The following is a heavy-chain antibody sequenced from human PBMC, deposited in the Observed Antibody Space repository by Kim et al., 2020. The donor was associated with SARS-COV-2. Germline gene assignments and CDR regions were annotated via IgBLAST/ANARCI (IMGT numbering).Heavy chain of an antibody. J-gene: IGHJ5*02. CDR2: ISWNSGSI. Sequence: GGSLRLSCAASGFTFGDYAMHWVRQAPGKGLEWVSGISWNSGSIGYADSVKGRFTISRDNAKNSLYLQMNSLRAEDTALYYCAKDFGRHRGSLATSAAGGFDPWGQGTLVTVSS. D-gene: IGHD6-25*01. CDR3: AKDFGRHRGSLATSAAGGFDP. V-gene: IGHV3-9*01. CDR1: GFTFGDYA.